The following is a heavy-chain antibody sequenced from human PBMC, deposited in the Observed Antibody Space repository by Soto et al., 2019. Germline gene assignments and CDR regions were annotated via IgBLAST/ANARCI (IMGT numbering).Heavy chain of an antibody. CDR1: GFSFSSNF. J-gene: IGHJ3*02. CDR3: ASPILVSDAFDI. D-gene: IGHD3-3*01. V-gene: IGHV3-53*05. Sequence: XVSLRLSCAASGFSFSSNFMSWVRQAPGKGLEWVSVVYSGGSTYYADSVKGRFTISRDNSKNTLYLQMNSLRPEDTAVYYCASPILVSDAFDIWGQRTMVTVSS. CDR2: VYSGGST.